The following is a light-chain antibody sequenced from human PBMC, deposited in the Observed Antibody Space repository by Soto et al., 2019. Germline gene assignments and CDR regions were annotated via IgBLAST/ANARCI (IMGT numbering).Light chain of an antibody. V-gene: IGKV3-15*01. Sequence: EVVLTQSPATLSLSPGERATLSCRASQTVNVNLAWHQQKPGQAPRLLIYGASTRAAGVPARFTGSGSGTEFSLTIISLQSDDFAVYYCQQYNRWPPYTFGQGTKVEIK. J-gene: IGKJ2*01. CDR1: QTVNVN. CDR2: GAS. CDR3: QQYNRWPPYT.